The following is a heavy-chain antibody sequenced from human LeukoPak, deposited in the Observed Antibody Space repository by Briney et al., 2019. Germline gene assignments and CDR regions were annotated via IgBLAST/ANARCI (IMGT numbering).Heavy chain of an antibody. CDR2: IFFGGGT. Sequence: SETLSLTCIVSNGSIGSYYWTWIRQPSGKGLEWIGYIFFGGGTRYNASLQSRVTISVDTSKDQFSLKLRSVTAADTAVYYCVRHDYVSGTPPNWGQGTLVTVSS. CDR1: NGSIGSYY. J-gene: IGHJ4*02. CDR3: VRHDYVSGTPPN. D-gene: IGHD3-16*01. V-gene: IGHV4-59*08.